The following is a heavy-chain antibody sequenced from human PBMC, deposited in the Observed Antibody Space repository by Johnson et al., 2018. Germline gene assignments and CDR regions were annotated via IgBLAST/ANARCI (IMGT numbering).Heavy chain of an antibody. D-gene: IGHD3-3*01. V-gene: IGHV1-8*01. CDR2: MTPNSGNT. CDR3: ARGCYDFWSGYPFLMDV. Sequence: QVQLQESGAEVKKPGASVKVSCKASGYTFTSYDINWVRQATGQGLEWMGWMTPNSGNTGDAQKFQGRVTMTRNTSISTAYMELSSLRSEDTAVYYCARGCYDFWSGYPFLMDVWGQGTTVTVSS. CDR1: GYTFTSYD. J-gene: IGHJ6*02.